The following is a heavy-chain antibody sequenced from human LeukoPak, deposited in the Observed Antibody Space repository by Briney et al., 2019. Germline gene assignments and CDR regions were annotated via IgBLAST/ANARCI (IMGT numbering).Heavy chain of an antibody. CDR2: LTSDGSST. V-gene: IGHV3-74*01. CDR3: ARIDIVGTISLDY. Sequence: GGSLRLSCAASGFTFFIYSTHWVRPVPEKGLVGVSPLTSDGSSTSYRDSVKGRLTISRDNAKNTLYHLMNSRRAEDTAVYYCARIDIVGTISLDYWGQGTLVTVSS. D-gene: IGHD5-12*01. CDR1: GFTFFIYS. J-gene: IGHJ4*02.